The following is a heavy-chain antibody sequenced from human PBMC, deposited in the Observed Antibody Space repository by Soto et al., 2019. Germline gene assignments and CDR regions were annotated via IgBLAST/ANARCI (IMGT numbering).Heavy chain of an antibody. CDR3: ARAPIDYYFWSDYQYFFDC. V-gene: IGHV1-8*02. Sequence: GAAVKVSCKASGYTFTSYGISWVRQATGQGLEWMGWMNPNSGNTGYAQKFQGRVTMTRNTSISTAYMELSSLRSEDTAVYYCARAPIDYYFWSDYQYFFDCWGQGTLVTV. CDR1: GYTFTSYG. D-gene: IGHD3-3*01. CDR2: MNPNSGNT. J-gene: IGHJ4*02.